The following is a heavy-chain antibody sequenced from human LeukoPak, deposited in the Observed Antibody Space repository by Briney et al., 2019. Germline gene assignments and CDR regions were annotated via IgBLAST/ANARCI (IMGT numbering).Heavy chain of an antibody. CDR1: GGSISSGSYY. CDR3: ARYSGSNTDFNY. V-gene: IGHV4-61*02. CDR2: IYTSGST. D-gene: IGHD1-26*01. J-gene: IGHJ4*02. Sequence: PSETLSLTCTVSGGSISSGSYYWSWIRQPAEKGLEWIGRIYTSGSTNYNPSLKSRVTISVDTSKNQFSLKLSSVTAADTAVYYCARYSGSNTDFNYWGQGTLVTVSS.